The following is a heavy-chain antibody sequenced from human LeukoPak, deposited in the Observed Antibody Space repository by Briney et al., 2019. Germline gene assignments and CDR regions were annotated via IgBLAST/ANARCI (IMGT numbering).Heavy chain of an antibody. J-gene: IGHJ4*02. CDR1: GYTFTSYG. D-gene: IGHD3-10*01. CDR2: ISAYNGNT. Sequence: GASVKVSCKASGYTFTSYGISWVRQAPGQGLEWMGWISAYNGNTNYAQKLQGRVTMTTDTSTSTAYMELRSLRSDDTAVYYCARGPYGSGSYYKFDYWGQGTLVTVSS. CDR3: ARGPYGSGSYYKFDY. V-gene: IGHV1-18*01.